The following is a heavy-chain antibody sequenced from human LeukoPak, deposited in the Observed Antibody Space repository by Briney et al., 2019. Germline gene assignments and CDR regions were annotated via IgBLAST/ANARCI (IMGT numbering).Heavy chain of an antibody. CDR1: GFTFSIYS. J-gene: IGHJ4*02. Sequence: GGSLRLSCAASGFTFSIYSMNWVRQAPGKGLEWVSYMTSDTRTIYYADSVRGRFTISRDNAKNSLYLQMNSLRDDDMAIYYCVRSVEGNFDYWGQGTLVTVSS. CDR3: VRSVEGNFDY. V-gene: IGHV3-48*02. CDR2: MTSDTRTI.